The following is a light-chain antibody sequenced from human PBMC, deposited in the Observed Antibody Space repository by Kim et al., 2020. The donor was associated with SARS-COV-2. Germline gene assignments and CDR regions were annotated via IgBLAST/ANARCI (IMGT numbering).Light chain of an antibody. Sequence: LSPGERATLSCRASQSVGNYLAWYQQKPGQAPRLLIYDASNRATGVPARFSGRGSGTDFTLTISSLEPEDFAVYYCQQRSDWPRYTFAQGTKLEI. J-gene: IGKJ2*01. CDR2: DAS. CDR3: QQRSDWPRYT. V-gene: IGKV3-11*01. CDR1: QSVGNY.